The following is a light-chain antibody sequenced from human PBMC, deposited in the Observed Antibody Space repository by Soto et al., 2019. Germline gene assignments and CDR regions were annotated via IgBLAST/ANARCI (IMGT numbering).Light chain of an antibody. CDR3: SSSKSTNTHWV. V-gene: IGLV2-14*01. CDR1: SSDVGGYNY. CDR2: EVS. Sequence: QSALTQPASVSGSPGQSITISCTGTSSDVGGYNYVSWYQQHPGKAPKLMIYEVSHRPSGVSNRFSGSKSGNTASLTISGLQAEDEADYYCSSSKSTNTHWVFGGGTQLTVL. J-gene: IGLJ3*02.